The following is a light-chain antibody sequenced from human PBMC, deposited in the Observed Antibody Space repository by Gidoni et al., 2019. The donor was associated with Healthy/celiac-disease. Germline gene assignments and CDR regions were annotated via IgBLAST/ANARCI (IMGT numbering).Light chain of an antibody. CDR2: DVS. Sequence: QSALTHPRSVSGSPGQSVTISCTGTSSDVGGYNYVSGYQQHPGKAPKLMIYDVSKRPSGVPDRFSGSKSGNTASLTISGLQAEDEDDYYCCSYAGSYTLGVFGTGTKVTVL. J-gene: IGLJ1*01. CDR3: CSYAGSYTLGV. V-gene: IGLV2-11*01. CDR1: SSDVGGYNY.